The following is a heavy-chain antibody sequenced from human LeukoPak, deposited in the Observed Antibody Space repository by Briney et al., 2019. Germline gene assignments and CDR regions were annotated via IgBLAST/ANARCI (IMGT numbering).Heavy chain of an antibody. CDR3: ARRGYSYGSYYFDY. J-gene: IGHJ4*02. V-gene: IGHV4-38-2*02. CDR1: GYSISSGYY. Sequence: SETLSLTYTVSGYSISSGYYWGWIRQPPGKVLEWIGSIYHSGSTYYNPSLKIRVTISVDTSKNQFSLKLSSVTAADTAVYYCARRGYSYGSYYFDYWGQGTLVTVSS. D-gene: IGHD5-18*01. CDR2: IYHSGST.